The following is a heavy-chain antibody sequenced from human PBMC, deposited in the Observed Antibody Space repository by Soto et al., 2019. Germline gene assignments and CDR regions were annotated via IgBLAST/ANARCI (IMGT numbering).Heavy chain of an antibody. CDR1: GGSISSGGYY. V-gene: IGHV4-61*08. Sequence: LSLTCTVSGGSISSGGYYWSWIRQHPGTGLEWIGYFSSSGSTNYNPSLKSRVTISVDTSKNQFSLRLSSVTAADTAIYYCASIRGYSGWLDPWGQGIPVTVSS. J-gene: IGHJ5*02. D-gene: IGHD5-18*01. CDR3: ASIRGYSGWLDP. CDR2: FSSSGST.